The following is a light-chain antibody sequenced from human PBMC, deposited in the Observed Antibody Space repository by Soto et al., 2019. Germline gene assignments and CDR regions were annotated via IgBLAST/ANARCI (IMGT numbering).Light chain of an antibody. Sequence: EIVMTQSPATLSVSPGERATLSCIASQSVSSNLAWYQQKPGQAPRLLIYGASTRATGIPARFSGSGSGTEFTLTISSLQSEDFAVYYCQQYNNWPLRTFGQGTRLEIK. J-gene: IGKJ5*01. CDR2: GAS. CDR3: QQYNNWPLRT. CDR1: QSVSSN. V-gene: IGKV3-15*01.